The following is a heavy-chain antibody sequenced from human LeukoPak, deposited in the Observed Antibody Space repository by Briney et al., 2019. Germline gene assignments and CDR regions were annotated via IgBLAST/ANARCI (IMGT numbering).Heavy chain of an antibody. D-gene: IGHD6-6*01. CDR2: IYYRSKWYN. J-gene: IGHJ4*02. V-gene: IGHV6-1*01. Sequence: SQTLSLTCAISGDSVSSNSAAWNWIRQSPSRGLEWLGRIYYRSKWYNDDAVSVKRRITHNPDTSQNQFSLQLNSVTPEDTAVYYCARAKAAPYPFDYWGQGTLVTVSS. CDR1: GDSVSSNSAA. CDR3: ARAKAAPYPFDY.